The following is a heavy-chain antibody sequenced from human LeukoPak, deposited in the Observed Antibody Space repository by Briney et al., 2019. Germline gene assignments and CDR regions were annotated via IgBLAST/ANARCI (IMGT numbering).Heavy chain of an antibody. V-gene: IGHV3-74*01. CDR2: IDNDGSST. D-gene: IGHD5-18*01. CDR1: GFTFSSYW. CDR3: ATGSGLWSPDY. J-gene: IGHJ4*02. Sequence: GGSLRLSCAASGFTFSSYWMHWVRQAPGKGLVWVSRIDNDGSSTSYADSVKGRFTISRDNAKNRLYVQMNSLRAEDTAVYYCATGSGLWSPDYWGQGTPVTVSS.